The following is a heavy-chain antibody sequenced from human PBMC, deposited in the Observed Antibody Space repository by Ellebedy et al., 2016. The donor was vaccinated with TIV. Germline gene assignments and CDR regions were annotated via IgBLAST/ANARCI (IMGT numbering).Heavy chain of an antibody. CDR1: GGSIRSYF. CDR2: IYTSGST. V-gene: IGHV4-4*07. CDR3: ARTMAD. J-gene: IGHJ4*02. D-gene: IGHD5-24*01. Sequence: SETLSLXXTVSGGSIRSYFWSWIRQPAGKGLEWIGRIYTSGSTNYNPSLKSRLTMSVDTSKNQFSLKLSSVTAADTAVYYCARTMADWGQGTLVTVSS.